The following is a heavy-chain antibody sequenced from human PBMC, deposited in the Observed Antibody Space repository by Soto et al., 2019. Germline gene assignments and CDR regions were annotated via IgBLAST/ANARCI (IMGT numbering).Heavy chain of an antibody. CDR3: ARDRIPWDRGASRYAPYYYYMDV. V-gene: IGHV4-59*01. CDR2: IYYSGST. CDR1: GGSISSYY. D-gene: IGHD5-12*01. Sequence: QVQLQESGPGLVKPSETLSLTCTVSGGSISSYYWSWIRQPPGKGLEWIGYIYYSGSTNYNPSLKRRVTTAVDTSKNQFSLKLSSVTAADTAVYYCARDRIPWDRGASRYAPYYYYMDVWGKGTTVTVSS. J-gene: IGHJ6*03.